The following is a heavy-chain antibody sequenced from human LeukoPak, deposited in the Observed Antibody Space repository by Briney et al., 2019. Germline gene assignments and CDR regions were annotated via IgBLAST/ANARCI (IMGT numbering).Heavy chain of an antibody. Sequence: GGSLTLSCAASGFTFSSHGMHWVRLAPGGGLEWITVIWNDGSNKNYVDSVKGRFIISRDNSKNTLYLQMKSLRAEDTAVYYCARGCGGSAACYIIDYWGQGTLVTVSS. D-gene: IGHD2-15*01. V-gene: IGHV3-33*01. CDR1: GFTFSSHG. CDR2: IWNDGSNK. CDR3: ARGCGGSAACYIIDY. J-gene: IGHJ4*02.